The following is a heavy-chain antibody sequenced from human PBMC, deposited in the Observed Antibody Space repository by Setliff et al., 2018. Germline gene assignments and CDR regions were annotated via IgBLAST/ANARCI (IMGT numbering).Heavy chain of an antibody. V-gene: IGHV1-18*01. CDR1: GYTFSHSG. CDR2: ISVYSGNT. D-gene: IGHD3-22*01. Sequence: GASVKVSCKASGYTFSHSGITWVRQAPGQGLGWMGWISVYSGNTNYAQKLQGRVTMTTDASTSTSYMELKGLASDDTAVYYCARINFYVSSGYYYAPDHWGQGTLVTVSS. CDR3: ARINFYVSSGYYYAPDH. J-gene: IGHJ4*02.